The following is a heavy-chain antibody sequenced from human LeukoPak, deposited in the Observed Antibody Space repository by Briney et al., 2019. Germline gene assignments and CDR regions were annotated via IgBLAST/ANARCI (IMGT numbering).Heavy chain of an antibody. D-gene: IGHD3-10*01. V-gene: IGHV1-2*06. J-gene: IGHJ4*02. CDR2: INPNSGGT. CDR1: GYTFTGYY. CDR3: CIMVRGANLLDY. Sequence: ASVKVSCKASGYTFTGYYMHWVRQAPRQGLEWMGRINPNSGGTNYAQKFQGRVTMTRDTSISTAYMELSRLRSDDTAVYYCCIMVRGANLLDYWGQGTLVTVSS.